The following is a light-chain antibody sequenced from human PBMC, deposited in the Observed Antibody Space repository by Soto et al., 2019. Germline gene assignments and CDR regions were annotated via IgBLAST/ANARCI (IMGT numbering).Light chain of an antibody. CDR2: DVS. Sequence: QSALTQPASMSGSPGQSITISCTGTSSDIAYYNYVSWYQHHPGKAPKLMIYDVSYRPSGVSNRFSGSKSGNTASLTISGLQAEDEADYYCASYTTSATGVFGGGTKLTVL. CDR1: SSDIAYYNY. J-gene: IGLJ2*01. V-gene: IGLV2-14*03. CDR3: ASYTTSATGV.